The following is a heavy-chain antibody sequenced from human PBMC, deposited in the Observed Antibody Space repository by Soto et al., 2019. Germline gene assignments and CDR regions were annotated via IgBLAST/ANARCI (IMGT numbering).Heavy chain of an antibody. CDR3: ARDQLRPAILHSLALLFPEYGL. Sequence: GGSLRLACAASGFAFSTFAMTWVRQAPGKGLEWVAAISVSGNNAYYADSVKGRFTISRDNSQDSVFLQMSSLRADDTAVYYCARDQLRPAILHSLALLFPEYGLRGHGSLVNVS. J-gene: IGHJ4*01. CDR1: GFAFSTFA. V-gene: IGHV3-23*01. CDR2: ISVSGNNA. D-gene: IGHD2-21*01.